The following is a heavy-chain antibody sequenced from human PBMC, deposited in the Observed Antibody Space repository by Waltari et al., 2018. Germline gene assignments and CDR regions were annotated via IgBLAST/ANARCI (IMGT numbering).Heavy chain of an antibody. J-gene: IGHJ4*02. CDR3: ARDVGGDGYSLYDF. CDR2: IKDGGTT. V-gene: IGHV3-66*02. D-gene: IGHD2-21*01. Sequence: EVQVVESGGDLVQPGGSLRLSCAVSGFTVSPNHMHWVRQAPGKGLEWVSVIKDGGTTSYADSVRGRITVSRDNSRNTVYLQMNSLRSEDTAVYYCARDVGGDGYSLYDFWGQGTLVTVSS. CDR1: GFTVSPNH.